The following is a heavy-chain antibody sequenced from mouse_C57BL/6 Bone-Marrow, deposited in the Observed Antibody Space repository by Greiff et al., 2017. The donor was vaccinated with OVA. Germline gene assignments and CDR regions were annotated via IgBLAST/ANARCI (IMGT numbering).Heavy chain of an antibody. D-gene: IGHD2-3*01. CDR3: ASYEPSGHYFDY. CDR2: IWSGGST. Sequence: VKLVESGPGLVQPSQSLSITCTVSGFSLTSYGVHWVRQSPGKGLEWLGVIWSGGSTDYNAAFISRLSISKDNSKSQVFFKMNSLQADDTAIYYCASYEPSGHYFDYWGQGTTLTVSS. CDR1: GFSLTSYG. V-gene: IGHV2-2*01. J-gene: IGHJ2*01.